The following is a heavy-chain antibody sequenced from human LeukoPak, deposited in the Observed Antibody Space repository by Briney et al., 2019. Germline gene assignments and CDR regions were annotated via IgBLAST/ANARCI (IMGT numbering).Heavy chain of an antibody. V-gene: IGHV4-59*01. CDR1: GDSIKNYC. J-gene: IGHJ4*02. D-gene: IGHD3-10*01. CDR2: MSYSGST. Sequence: SETLSLTCSISGDSIKNYCLTWIRQPPGKGLEWIGYMSYSGSTNYNPSLKSRVTMSLDTSRNQFSLNLISVTAADTAVYYCARDSTGDYWVLWGQGTLVTVSS. CDR3: ARDSTGDYWVL.